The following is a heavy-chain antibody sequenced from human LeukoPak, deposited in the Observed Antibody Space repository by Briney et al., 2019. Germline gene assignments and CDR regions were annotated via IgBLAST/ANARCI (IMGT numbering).Heavy chain of an antibody. V-gene: IGHV3-7*01. J-gene: IGHJ3*01. CDR1: GFTFSSYW. CDR2: IKQDGSEK. D-gene: IGHD6-19*01. CDR3: ASLKNSDWGNAFHF. Sequence: GGSLRLSCAASGFTFSSYWMSWVRQAPGKGLERVANIKQDGSEKYYVDSVKGRFTISRDNAKNSLYLQMNSLRAEDTAVYYCASLKNSDWGNAFHFWGQGTMVTVSS.